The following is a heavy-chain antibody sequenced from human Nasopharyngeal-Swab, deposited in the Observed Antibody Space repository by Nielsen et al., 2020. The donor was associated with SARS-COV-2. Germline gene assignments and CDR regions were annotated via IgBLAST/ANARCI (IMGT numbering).Heavy chain of an antibody. D-gene: IGHD3-22*01. V-gene: IGHV3-21*01. CDR2: TNAAGTYA. J-gene: IGHJ3*01. CDR3: LRGDSRDV. CDR1: GFTFSSYS. Sequence: GESLKISCAASGFTFSSYSMNWVRQAPGKGLVWVASTNAAGTYANYADSVKGRFTISRENAKNSLYLQMNSLGAEDTAVYYCLRGDSRDVWGQGTMVTVSS.